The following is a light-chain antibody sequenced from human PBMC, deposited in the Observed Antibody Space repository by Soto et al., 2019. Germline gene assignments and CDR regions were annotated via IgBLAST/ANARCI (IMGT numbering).Light chain of an antibody. CDR3: TSYSSISTYV. CDR1: SSDVGGYNY. V-gene: IGLV2-14*01. Sequence: QSALTQPASVSGSPGQSITISCTGTSSDVGGYNYVSWYQQHPGEAPKLMIYDVSNRPSGVSNRFSGSKSGNTASLTISGLQAEDEADYYCTSYSSISTYVFGPGSMVTVL. CDR2: DVS. J-gene: IGLJ1*01.